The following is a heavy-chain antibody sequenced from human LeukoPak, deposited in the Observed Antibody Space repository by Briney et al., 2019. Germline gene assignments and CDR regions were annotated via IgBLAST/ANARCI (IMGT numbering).Heavy chain of an antibody. CDR2: ISSSSSYI. V-gene: IGHV3-21*01. J-gene: IGHJ4*02. CDR1: GFTFSSYS. CDR3: ATKPRRGRRTDY. D-gene: IGHD3-16*01. Sequence: GGSLRLSCAASGFTFSSYSMNWVRQAPGKGLEWVSSISSSSSYIYYADSVKGRFTISRDNAKNSLYLQMNSLRAEDTAVYYCATKPRRGRRTDYWGQGTLVTVSS.